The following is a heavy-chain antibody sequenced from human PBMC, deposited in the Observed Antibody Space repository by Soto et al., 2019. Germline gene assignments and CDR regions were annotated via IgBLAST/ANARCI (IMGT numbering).Heavy chain of an antibody. J-gene: IGHJ6*02. CDR2: ISYDGSNK. CDR3: ARGGYSSSWYYYYHYGMDV. D-gene: IGHD6-13*01. Sequence: VGSLRVSCAASGFTFSSYAMHWVRQAPGKGLEWVAVISYDGSNKYYADSVKGRFTISRDNSKNTLYLQMNSLRAEDTAVYYCARGGYSSSWYYYYHYGMDVWGQGTTVTVSS. CDR1: GFTFSSYA. V-gene: IGHV3-30-3*01.